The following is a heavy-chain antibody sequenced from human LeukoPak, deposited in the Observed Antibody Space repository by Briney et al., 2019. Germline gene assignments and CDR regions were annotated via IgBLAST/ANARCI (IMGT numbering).Heavy chain of an antibody. D-gene: IGHD3-10*01. Sequence: GASVKVSCKASGYTFTGYYMHWLRQAPGQGLEWMGWINPNSGVTNYARRFQGGVTLTRDTSISTAYMEVSSLRSDDTAMYYCAGGSGHFGEYDFDYWGQGTQVTVSS. V-gene: IGHV1-2*02. CDR2: INPNSGVT. CDR3: AGGSGHFGEYDFDY. J-gene: IGHJ4*02. CDR1: GYTFTGYY.